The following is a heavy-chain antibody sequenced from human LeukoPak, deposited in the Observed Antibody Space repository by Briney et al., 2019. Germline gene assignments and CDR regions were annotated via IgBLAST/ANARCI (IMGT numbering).Heavy chain of an antibody. CDR3: ARHSHSSSDFYYYMDV. V-gene: IGHV4-39*01. CDR1: GGSISTSSYY. Sequence: SETLSLTCTVSGGSISTSSYYWGWIRQPPGTGLEWIGSIYYSGSTYYNPSLKSRVTISVDTSKNQFSLKLSSVTAADTAVYFCARHSHSSSDFYYYMDVWGKGTTVTVSS. CDR2: IYYSGST. D-gene: IGHD6-6*01. J-gene: IGHJ6*03.